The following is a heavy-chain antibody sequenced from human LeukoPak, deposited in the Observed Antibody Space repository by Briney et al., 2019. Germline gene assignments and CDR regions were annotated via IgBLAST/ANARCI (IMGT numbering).Heavy chain of an antibody. D-gene: IGHD3-22*01. J-gene: IGHJ4*02. Sequence: GGSLRLSCAASGFTFSSYAMHWVRQAPGKGLEWVAVISYDGSNKYYADSVKGRFTISRDNSKNTLYLQVNSLRAEDTAVYYCARWPSSGYYSFDYWGQGTLVTVSS. CDR2: ISYDGSNK. V-gene: IGHV3-30-3*01. CDR1: GFTFSSYA. CDR3: ARWPSSGYYSFDY.